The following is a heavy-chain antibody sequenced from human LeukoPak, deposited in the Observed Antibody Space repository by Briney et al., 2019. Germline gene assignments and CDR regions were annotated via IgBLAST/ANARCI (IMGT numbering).Heavy chain of an antibody. CDR1: GGSFSGYY. CDR2: IYYSGST. V-gene: IGHV4-59*01. Sequence: PSETLSLTCAVYGGSFSGYYWSWIRQPPGKGLEWIGYIYYSGSTNYNPSLKSRVTISVDTSKNQFSLKLSSVTAADTAVYYCAAAYCGGDCYSALDYWGQGTLVTVSS. CDR3: AAAYCGGDCYSALDY. D-gene: IGHD2-21*02. J-gene: IGHJ4*02.